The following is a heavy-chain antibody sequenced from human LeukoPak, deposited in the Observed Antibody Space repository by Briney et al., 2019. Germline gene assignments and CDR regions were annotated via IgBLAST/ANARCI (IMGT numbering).Heavy chain of an antibody. Sequence: ASVKVSCKASGYTFTGYYMHWVRQPPGQGLEWLGWINPNSDGTNYAQKFQGRVTMTRDTSISTAYMELSRLRSDDTGVYYCARGYDSSGYNSDWGQGALVTVSS. J-gene: IGHJ4*02. D-gene: IGHD3-22*01. V-gene: IGHV1-2*02. CDR3: ARGYDSSGYNSD. CDR2: INPNSDGT. CDR1: GYTFTGYY.